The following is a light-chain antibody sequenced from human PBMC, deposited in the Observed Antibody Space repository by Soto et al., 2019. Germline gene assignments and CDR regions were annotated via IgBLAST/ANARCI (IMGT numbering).Light chain of an antibody. Sequence: IQVTQCPYSSSASIGDRVVITCRASQSLGTYLNWYQQKPGKAPDLLIYAASTLHSGVPSRFSGDGSGKNFTLTITSLQPEDSALYYCQHTSSPPWTFALGTKVDI. CDR2: AAS. J-gene: IGKJ1*01. CDR1: QSLGTY. CDR3: QHTSSPPWT. V-gene: IGKV1-39*01.